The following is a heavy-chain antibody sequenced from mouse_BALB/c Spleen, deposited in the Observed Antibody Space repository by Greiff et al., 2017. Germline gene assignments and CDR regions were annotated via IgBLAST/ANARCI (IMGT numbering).Heavy chain of an antibody. V-gene: IGHV14-3*02. CDR2: IDPANGNT. CDR1: GFNINDSY. D-gene: IGHD2-4*01. Sequence: VHVKQSGAELVKPGASVKFSCTASGFNINDSYMHWVQQRPEQGLEWIGRIDPANGNTKYDPKFQGKATITADTSSNTAYLQLSSLTSEDTAVYYCARREDYGWFAYWGQGTLVTVSA. J-gene: IGHJ3*01. CDR3: ARREDYGWFAY.